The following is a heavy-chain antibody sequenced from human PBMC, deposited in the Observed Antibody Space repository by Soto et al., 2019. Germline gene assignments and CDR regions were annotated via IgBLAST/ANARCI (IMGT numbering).Heavy chain of an antibody. D-gene: IGHD2-2*01. V-gene: IGHV3-23*04. J-gene: IGHJ5*02. Sequence: EVQLVESGGGLMQPGGSLRLSCAASGFTFSEYAMSWVRQAPGKGLEWLSLISGTGVPTLYAGSVKGRFSVSRDNSKNTLFLEMNDLRVDDTATYYCAKSFCSSSSCFFLWVDPWGPGTLVTVSS. CDR2: ISGTGVPT. CDR3: AKSFCSSSSCFFLWVDP. CDR1: GFTFSEYA.